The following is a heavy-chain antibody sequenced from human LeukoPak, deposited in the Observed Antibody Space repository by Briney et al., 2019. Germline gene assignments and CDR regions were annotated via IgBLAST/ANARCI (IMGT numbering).Heavy chain of an antibody. CDR1: GGSISSYY. V-gene: IGHV4-59*01. Sequence: QASETLSLTCTVSGGSISSYYWSWIRRPPGKGLEWIGYIYYSGSTNYNPSLKSRVTISVDTSKNQFSLKLSSVTAADTAVYYCASNPFVPALYYMDVWGKGTTVTVSS. D-gene: IGHD2-2*01. CDR2: IYYSGST. J-gene: IGHJ6*03. CDR3: ASNPFVPALYYMDV.